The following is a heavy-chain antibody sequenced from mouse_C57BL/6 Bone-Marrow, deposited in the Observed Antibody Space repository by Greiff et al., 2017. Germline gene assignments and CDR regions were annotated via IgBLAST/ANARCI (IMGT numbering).Heavy chain of an antibody. V-gene: IGHV5-6*01. CDR3: ARHDTTNY. CDR1: GFTFSSYG. Sequence: EVQGVESGGDLVKPGGSLKLSCAASGFTFSSYGMSWVRQTPDKRLEWVATISSGGSYTYYPDSVKGRFTISRDNAKNTLYLQMSSLKSEDTAMYYCARHDTTNYWGQGTTLTVSS. CDR2: ISSGGSYT. D-gene: IGHD2-12*01. J-gene: IGHJ2*01.